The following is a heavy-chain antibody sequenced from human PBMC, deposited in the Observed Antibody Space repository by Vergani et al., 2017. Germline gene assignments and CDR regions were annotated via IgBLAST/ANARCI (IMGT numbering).Heavy chain of an antibody. CDR3: AKDGYDF. CDR1: GFTFSSYG. Sequence: QVQLVESGGGVVQPGRSLRLSCAASGFTFSSYGMHWVRQAPGKGLEWVAVISYDVSNKYYADSAKGRFTISRDNSKNTLYLQMNSLRAEDTAVYYCAKDGYDFWSQGTLVTVSS. D-gene: IGHD5-12*01. J-gene: IGHJ4*02. V-gene: IGHV3-30*18. CDR2: ISYDVSNK.